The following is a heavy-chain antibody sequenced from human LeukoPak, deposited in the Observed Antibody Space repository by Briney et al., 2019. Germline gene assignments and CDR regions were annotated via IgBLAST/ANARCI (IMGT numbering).Heavy chain of an antibody. Sequence: GSLRLSCAASGFTFSSYWMSWVRQAPGKGLEWVSAISGSGVSTYYADSVKGRFTISRDNSKNTLYLQMNSLRAEDTAVYYCAKGSQQQLVFDYWGQGTLVTVSS. J-gene: IGHJ4*02. V-gene: IGHV3-23*01. CDR1: GFTFSSYW. CDR3: AKGSQQQLVFDY. CDR2: ISGSGVST. D-gene: IGHD6-13*01.